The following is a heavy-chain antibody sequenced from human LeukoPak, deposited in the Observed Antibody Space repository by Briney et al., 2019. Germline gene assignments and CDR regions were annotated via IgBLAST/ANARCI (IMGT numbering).Heavy chain of an antibody. V-gene: IGHV3-9*01. CDR1: GSTFDDYA. D-gene: IGHD6-6*01. CDR3: AKDLRSPSLSGFDY. CDR2: ISWNSGSI. J-gene: IGHJ4*02. Sequence: GRSLRLSCAASGSTFDDYAMHWVRQAPGKGLEWVSRISWNSGSIGYADSVKGRFTISRDNAKNSLYLQMNSLTAEDTALYYCAKDLRSPSLSGFDYWGQGTLVTVSS.